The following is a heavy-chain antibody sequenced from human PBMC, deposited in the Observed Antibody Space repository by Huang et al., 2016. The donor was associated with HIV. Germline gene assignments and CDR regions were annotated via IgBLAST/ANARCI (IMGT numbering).Heavy chain of an antibody. CDR3: ARAGSSWSPYYYYYMDV. D-gene: IGHD6-13*01. CDR2: RNTNNGNE. CDR1: GYTFTSYD. J-gene: IGHJ6*03. V-gene: IGHV1-8*02. Sequence: QVQLVQSGAEVKKPGASVKVSCKASGYTFTSYDINWVRQATGQGLEWMGWRNTNNGNEGYANNVQGRVTIARNTSISTAYMERSSLRSEDTAVYYCARAGSSWSPYYYYYMDVWGKGTTVTVSS.